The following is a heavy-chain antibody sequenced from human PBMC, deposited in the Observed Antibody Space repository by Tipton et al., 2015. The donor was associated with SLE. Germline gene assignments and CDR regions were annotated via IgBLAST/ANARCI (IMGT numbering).Heavy chain of an antibody. CDR1: GGSISSYY. J-gene: IGHJ6*03. CDR2: IYTSGST. D-gene: IGHD3-3*01. V-gene: IGHV4-4*07. CDR3: ARGCWSGYCPIHYYYYMDV. Sequence: GLVKPSETLSLTCTVSGGSISSYYWSWIRQPAGKGLEWIGRIYTSGSTNYNPSLKSRVTMSVDTSKNQFSLKLSSVTAADMAVYYCARGCWSGYCPIHYYYYMDVWGKGTTVTVSS.